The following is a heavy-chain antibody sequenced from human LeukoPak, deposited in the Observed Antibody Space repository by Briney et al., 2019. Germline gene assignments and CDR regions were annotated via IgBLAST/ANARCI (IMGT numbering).Heavy chain of an antibody. Sequence: GRSLRLSCAASGFTFSSYAMHWVRQAPGKGLEWVAVISYDGSNKYYADSVKGRFTISRDNSKNTLYLQMNSLRAEDTAVYYCAREGSYYYDSGGFGLGFLEYYFDYWGQGTLVTVSS. D-gene: IGHD3-22*01. V-gene: IGHV3-30-3*01. CDR3: AREGSYYYDSGGFGLGFLEYYFDY. CDR2: ISYDGSNK. J-gene: IGHJ4*02. CDR1: GFTFSSYA.